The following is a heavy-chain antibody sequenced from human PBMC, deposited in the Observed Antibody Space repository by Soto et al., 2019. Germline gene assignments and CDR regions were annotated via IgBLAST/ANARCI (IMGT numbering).Heavy chain of an antibody. Sequence: LSLTCAVSGGSISSGGYYWSWIRQHPGKGLEWIGYIYYSGSTYYNPSLKSRVTISVDTSKNQFSLKLSSVTAADTAVYYCARGLVVAATKYYFDYWGQGTLVTVSS. CDR3: ARGLVVAATKYYFDY. V-gene: IGHV4-31*11. J-gene: IGHJ4*02. CDR2: IYYSGST. D-gene: IGHD2-15*01. CDR1: GGSISSGGYY.